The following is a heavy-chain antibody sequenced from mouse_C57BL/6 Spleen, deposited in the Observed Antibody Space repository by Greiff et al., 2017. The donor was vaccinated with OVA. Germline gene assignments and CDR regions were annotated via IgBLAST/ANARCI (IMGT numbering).Heavy chain of an antibody. V-gene: IGHV1-18*01. CDR1: GYTFTDYN. CDR2: INPNNGGT. D-gene: IGHD2-5*01. CDR3: ARTSLYSNPWGDY. Sequence: EVQVVESGPELVKPGASVKIPCKASGYTFTDYNMDWVKQSHGKSLEWIGDINPNNGGTIYNQKFKGKATLTVDKSSSTAYMELRSLTSEDTAVYYCARTSLYSNPWGDYWGQGTSVTVSS. J-gene: IGHJ4*01.